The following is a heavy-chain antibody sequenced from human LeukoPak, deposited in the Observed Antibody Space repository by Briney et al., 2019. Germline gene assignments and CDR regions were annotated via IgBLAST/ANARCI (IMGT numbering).Heavy chain of an antibody. V-gene: IGHV3-7*04. D-gene: IGHD3-10*01. CDR3: ARLYYADSRTYNRPFDF. CDR2: IKQDGSDK. J-gene: IGHJ4*02. Sequence: GGSLRLSCAASGFTLNSYWMSWVRQAPGKGLEWVANIKQDGSDKYYVDSVKGRFTISRDNAKNSLYLQMNSLRAEDTAVYYCARLYYADSRTYNRPFDFWGQGTLVTVSS. CDR1: GFTLNSYW.